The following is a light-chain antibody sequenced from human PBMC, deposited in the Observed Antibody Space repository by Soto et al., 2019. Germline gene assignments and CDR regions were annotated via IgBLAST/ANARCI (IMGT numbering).Light chain of an antibody. J-gene: IGKJ2*01. CDR2: WAS. CDR1: QSVLYSSNNKNY. V-gene: IGKV4-1*01. CDR3: QQSYSTPYT. Sequence: DIVMTQSPDSLAVSLGERVTINCKSSQSVLYSSNNKNYLDWYQQKPGQPPKLLIYWASTRESGVPDRFSGSGSGTDFTLTISSLQAEDVAVYFCQQSYSTPYTFGQGTKLEIK.